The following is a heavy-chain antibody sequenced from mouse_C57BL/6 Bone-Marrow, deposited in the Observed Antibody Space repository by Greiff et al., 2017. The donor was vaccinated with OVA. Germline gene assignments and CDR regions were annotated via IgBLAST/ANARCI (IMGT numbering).Heavy chain of an antibody. CDR3: ARRRWLLYYAMDY. J-gene: IGHJ4*01. D-gene: IGHD2-3*01. CDR1: GFTFSDYG. Sequence: EVMLVESGGGLVKPGGSLKLSCAASGFTFSDYGMHWVRQAPEKGLEWVAYISSGSSTIYYADTVKGRFTISRDNAKNTLFLQMTSLRSEDTAMYYCARRRWLLYYAMDYWGQGTSVTVSS. V-gene: IGHV5-17*01. CDR2: ISSGSSTI.